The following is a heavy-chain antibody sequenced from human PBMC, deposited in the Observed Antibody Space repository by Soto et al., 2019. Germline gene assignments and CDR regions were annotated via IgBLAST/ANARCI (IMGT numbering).Heavy chain of an antibody. CDR2: IYYSGST. CDR1: GGSISSGGYY. V-gene: IGHV4-31*03. CDR3: ARSSGVAAAGHVGY. Sequence: QVQLQESGPGLVKPSQTLSLTCTVSGGSISSGGYYWSWIRQHPGKGLEWIGYIYYSGSTYYNPSLNNRATISVDTSQNQFPPKLSFVTAADTAVYYCARSSGVAAAGHVGYWGQGTLVTVSS. D-gene: IGHD6-13*01. J-gene: IGHJ4*02.